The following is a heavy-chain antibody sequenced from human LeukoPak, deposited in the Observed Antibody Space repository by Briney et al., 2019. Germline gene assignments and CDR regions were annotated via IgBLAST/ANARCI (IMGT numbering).Heavy chain of an antibody. CDR3: ARARNDYDSNGFSFLDF. D-gene: IGHD3-22*01. CDR1: GISFSSHG. CDR2: IWYDGTDI. V-gene: IGHV3-33*01. Sequence: GGSLRLSCAASGISFSSHGMHWVRQAPGKGLEGVAVIWYDGTDIYYADSVKGRFTISRDNAKNTLYLQMNSLRAEDTALYYCARARNDYDSNGFSFLDFWGQGTLVTVSS. J-gene: IGHJ4*02.